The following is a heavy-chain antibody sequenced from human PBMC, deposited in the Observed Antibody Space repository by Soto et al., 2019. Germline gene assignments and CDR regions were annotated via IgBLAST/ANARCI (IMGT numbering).Heavy chain of an antibody. Sequence: PSETLSLTCTVSGGSISSYYWSWIRQPPGKGLEWIGYIYYSGSTNYNPSLKSRVTISVDTSKNQFSLKLSSVTAADTAVYYCARETPYSSSPHFDYWGQGTLVTVSS. J-gene: IGHJ4*02. CDR1: GGSISSYY. V-gene: IGHV4-59*01. CDR3: ARETPYSSSPHFDY. D-gene: IGHD6-6*01. CDR2: IYYSGST.